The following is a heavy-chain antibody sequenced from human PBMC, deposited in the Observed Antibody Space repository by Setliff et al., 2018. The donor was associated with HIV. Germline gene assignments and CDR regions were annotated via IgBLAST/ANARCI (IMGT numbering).Heavy chain of an antibody. CDR2: ISVYNGNT. D-gene: IGHD2-2*01. CDR3: ATQRDIVMVPGQGGFDI. J-gene: IGHJ3*02. CDR1: TYTFGSYV. V-gene: IGHV1-18*01. Sequence: ASVKVSCKASTYTFGSYVINWVRQAPGQGLEWMGRISVYNGNTIYAQKLQGRVIMTTDTSTSTAYMELRSLRSDDTAMYYRATQRDIVMVPGQGGFDIWAQGTMVTVSS.